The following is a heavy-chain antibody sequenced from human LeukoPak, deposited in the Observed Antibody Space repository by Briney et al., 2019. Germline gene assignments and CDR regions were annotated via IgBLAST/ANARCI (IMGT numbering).Heavy chain of an antibody. CDR3: ARDHNGGFDP. D-gene: IGHD1-1*01. V-gene: IGHV4-4*07. CDR2: IFSRGTT. CDR1: GGSISGYY. J-gene: IGHJ5*02. Sequence: SETLSLSCTISGGSISGYYWSWIRQPAGKGLEWIGRIFSRGTTNYNPSLKSRVTMPVDTFKNQFSLKLISVTAADTAVNYCARDHNGGFDPWGQGTLVTVSS.